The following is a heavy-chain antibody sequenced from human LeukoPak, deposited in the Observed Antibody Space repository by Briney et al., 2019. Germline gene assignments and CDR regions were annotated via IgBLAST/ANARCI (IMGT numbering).Heavy chain of an antibody. D-gene: IGHD2/OR15-2a*01. CDR3: ARGLPYYYCYYYYMDV. CDR2: INHSGST. CDR1: GGSFSGYY. Sequence: SETLSLTCAVYGGSFSGYYWSWIRQPPGKGLEWIGEINHSGSTNYNPSLKSRVTISVDTSKNQFSLKLSSVTAADTAVYYCARGLPYYYCYYYYMDVWGKGTTVTVSS. V-gene: IGHV4-34*01. J-gene: IGHJ6*03.